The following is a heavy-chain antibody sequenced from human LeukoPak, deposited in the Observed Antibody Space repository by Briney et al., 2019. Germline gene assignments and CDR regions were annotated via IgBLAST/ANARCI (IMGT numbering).Heavy chain of an antibody. CDR2: ISYDGSNK. D-gene: IGHD3-10*01. Sequence: GGSLRLSCAASGFTFSSYGMRWVRQARGKGLGWVAGISYDGSNKNYADSVKGRFTISRDNSKNTLYLQMNSLRAEDTAVYYCATTYGSGSYSNFDYWGQGTLVTVSS. J-gene: IGHJ4*02. V-gene: IGHV3-30*03. CDR3: ATTYGSGSYSNFDY. CDR1: GFTFSSYG.